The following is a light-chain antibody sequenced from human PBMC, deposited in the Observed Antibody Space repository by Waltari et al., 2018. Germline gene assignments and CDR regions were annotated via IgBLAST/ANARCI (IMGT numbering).Light chain of an antibody. CDR3: SSYAGSNNVV. V-gene: IGLV2-8*01. CDR2: EVS. J-gene: IGLJ2*01. CDR1: SSDVGRYNY. Sequence: QSALTQPPSASGSPGQSVTISCTGTSSDVGRYNYSSWYQQHPGKAPKLMIYEVSKRPSGVPARLSGSKSGNTASLTVSGLQAEDEADYYCSSYAGSNNVVFGGGTKLTVL.